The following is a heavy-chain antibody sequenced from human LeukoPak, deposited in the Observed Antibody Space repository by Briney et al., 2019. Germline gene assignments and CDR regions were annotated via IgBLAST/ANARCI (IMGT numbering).Heavy chain of an antibody. CDR1: GYTFTSYD. J-gene: IGHJ6*03. D-gene: IGHD1-14*01. Sequence: ASVKVSCKASGYTFTSYDINWVRQATGQGLEWMGWMNPHSGNTGYAQKFQGRVTITRNTSISTAYMELSSLRSDDTAVYYCASGATGLNYYYMDVWGKGTTVTISS. V-gene: IGHV1-8*03. CDR3: ASGATGLNYYYMDV. CDR2: MNPHSGNT.